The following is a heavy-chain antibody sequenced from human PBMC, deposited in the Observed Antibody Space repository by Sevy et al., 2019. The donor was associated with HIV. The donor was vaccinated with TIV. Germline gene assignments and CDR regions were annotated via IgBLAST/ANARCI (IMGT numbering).Heavy chain of an antibody. CDR1: GFSFSHYA. D-gene: IGHD2-8*01. Sequence: GGSLRLSCAVSGFSFSHYAFHWVRLAPGKGLEWVSRRSYDGTYKDYADSVKGRFTISRDNSKNTLYLQMNSLRGNDTAVYYCARVAVSYCTNDCYHRFDYWGPGALVTVSS. CDR3: ARVAVSYCTNDCYHRFDY. J-gene: IGHJ4*02. V-gene: IGHV3-30-3*01. CDR2: RSYDGTYK.